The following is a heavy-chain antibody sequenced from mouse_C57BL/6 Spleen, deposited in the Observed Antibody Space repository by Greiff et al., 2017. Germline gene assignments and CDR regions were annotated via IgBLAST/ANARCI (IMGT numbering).Heavy chain of an antibody. D-gene: IGHD3-1*01. CDR2: IYPGSGST. Sequence: QVHVKQPGAELVKPGASVKMSCKASGYTFTSYWITWVKQRPGQGLEWIGDIYPGSGSTNYNEKFKSKATLTVDTSSSTAYMQLSSLTSEDSAVYYCARRPRLGDDAMDYWGQGTSVTVSS. CDR3: ARRPRLGDDAMDY. V-gene: IGHV1-55*01. CDR1: GYTFTSYW. J-gene: IGHJ4*01.